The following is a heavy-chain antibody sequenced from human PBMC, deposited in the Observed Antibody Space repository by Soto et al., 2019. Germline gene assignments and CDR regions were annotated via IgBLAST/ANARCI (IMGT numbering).Heavy chain of an antibody. CDR1: GGSFIGYY. V-gene: IGHV4-34*01. D-gene: IGHD2-2*01. Sequence: SSETLSLTCAVYGGSFIGYYWSWIRQPPGKGLEWIGEINHSGSTNYNPSLKSRVTISVDTSKNQFSLKLSSVTAADTAVYYCASIVPAAMEAWFDPWGQGTLVTVSS. CDR2: INHSGST. CDR3: ASIVPAAMEAWFDP. J-gene: IGHJ5*02.